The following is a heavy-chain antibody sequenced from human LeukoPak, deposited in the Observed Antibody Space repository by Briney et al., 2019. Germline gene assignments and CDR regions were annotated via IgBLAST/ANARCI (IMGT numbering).Heavy chain of an antibody. J-gene: IGHJ4*01. CDR2: IYHSGST. CDR1: GGSISSSNW. V-gene: IGHV4-4*02. Sequence: TSETLSLTCAVSGGSISSSNWWSWVRQPPGKGLEWIGEIYHSGSTNYNPSLKSRVTISVDKSKNQFSLNLKSVTAADTAVYYCARDRDVDDFDSWGHGTLVTVSS. CDR3: ARDRDVDDFDS. D-gene: IGHD2-15*01.